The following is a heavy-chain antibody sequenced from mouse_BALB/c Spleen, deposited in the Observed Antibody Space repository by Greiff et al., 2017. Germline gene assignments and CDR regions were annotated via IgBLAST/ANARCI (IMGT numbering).Heavy chain of an antibody. Sequence: DVKLQESGPSLVKPSQILSLTCSVTGDSITCGYWNWIRKFPGNKLEYMGYISYSGSTYYNPSLKSRISITRDTSKNQYYLQLNSVTTEDTATYYCARSPPNRYYAMDYWGQGTSVTVSS. V-gene: IGHV3-8*02. J-gene: IGHJ4*01. CDR3: ARSPPNRYYAMDY. D-gene: IGHD2-14*01. CDR2: ISYSGST. CDR1: GDSITCGY.